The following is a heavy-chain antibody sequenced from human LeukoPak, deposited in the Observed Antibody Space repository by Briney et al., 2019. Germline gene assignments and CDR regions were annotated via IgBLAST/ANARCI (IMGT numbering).Heavy chain of an antibody. CDR2: IKDSGRN. J-gene: IGHJ6*03. CDR3: ARGRGGYTHRYYYYYMDV. V-gene: IGHV4-34*01. D-gene: IGHD5-12*01. Sequence: SQTLSLTCAVYGGSFCGYYLSWISQPAGKGLELIGEIKDSGRNNYNPSLKSRVTMSVETSKNQFSLKLSSVTAADTAVYYCARGRGGYTHRYYYYYMDVWGKGTTVTVSS. CDR1: GGSFCGYY.